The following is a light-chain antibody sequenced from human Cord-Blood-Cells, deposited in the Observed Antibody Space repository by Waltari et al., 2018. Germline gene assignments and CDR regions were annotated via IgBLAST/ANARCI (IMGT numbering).Light chain of an antibody. CDR3: CSYEGSSTLV. J-gene: IGLJ3*02. CDR2: EGS. V-gene: IGLV2-23*01. CDR1: SSDVGSYNL. Sequence: QSALTQPASVSGSPGQSITISCTGTSSDVGSYNLVSWYQQPPGKAPNPMIYEGSKRPSGVSNRFSGSKSANTASLIISGLQAEDEANYYCCSYEGSSTLVFGGGTKLTVL.